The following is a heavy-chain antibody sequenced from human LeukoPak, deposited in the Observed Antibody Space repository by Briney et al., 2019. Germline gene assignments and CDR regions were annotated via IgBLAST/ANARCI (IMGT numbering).Heavy chain of an antibody. CDR3: ARLNTAMDLYYYYYMDV. CDR1: GYTFTSYA. V-gene: IGHV7-4-1*02. CDR2: INTNTGDP. J-gene: IGHJ6*03. D-gene: IGHD5-18*01. Sequence: RASVKVSCKASGYTFTSYAMNWVRQAPGQGLEWMGWINTNTGDPTYAQGFTGRFVFSLDTSVSTAYLQISSLKAEDTAVYYCARLNTAMDLYYYYYMDVWGKGTTVTVSS.